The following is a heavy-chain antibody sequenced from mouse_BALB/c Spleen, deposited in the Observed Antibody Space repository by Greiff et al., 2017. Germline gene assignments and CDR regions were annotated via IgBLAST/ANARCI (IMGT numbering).Heavy chain of an antibody. V-gene: IGHV5-4*02. CDR2: ISDGGSYT. CDR1: GFTFSDYY. D-gene: IGHD1-3*01. CDR3: ARDDNYYYAMDY. Sequence: EVHLVESGGGLVKPGGSLKLSCAASGFTFSDYYMYWVRQTPEKRLEWVATISDGGSYTYYPDSVKGRFTISRDNAKNNLYLQMSSLKSEDTAMYYCARDDNYYYAMDYWGQGTSVTVSS. J-gene: IGHJ4*01.